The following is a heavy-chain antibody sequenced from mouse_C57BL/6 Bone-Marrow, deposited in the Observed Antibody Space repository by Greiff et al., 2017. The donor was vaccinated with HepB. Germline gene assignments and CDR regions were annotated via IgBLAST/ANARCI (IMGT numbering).Heavy chain of an antibody. CDR2: IDPETGGT. J-gene: IGHJ4*01. D-gene: IGHD1-1*01. V-gene: IGHV1-15*01. CDR3: TRSDYYGSSYAMDY. CDR1: GYTFTDYE. Sequence: VKLMESGAELVRPGASVTLSCKASGYTFTDYEMHWVKQTPVHGLEWIGAIDPETGGTAYNQKFKGKAILTADKSSSTAYMELRILTSEDSAVYYCTRSDYYGSSYAMDYWGQGTSVTVSS.